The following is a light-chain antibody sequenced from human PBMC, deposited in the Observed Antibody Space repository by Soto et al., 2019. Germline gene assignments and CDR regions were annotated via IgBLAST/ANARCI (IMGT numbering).Light chain of an antibody. V-gene: IGKV1-39*01. CDR1: QSISNY. Sequence: DIQMTQSPSSLSASVGDRVTITCRASQSISNYLNWYQQKPGKAPNLLIYAASSLQSGVPARFSGSGSGTDFTLTISSLQREDFATYYCQQCYSTPRTFGQGTKVDIK. J-gene: IGKJ1*01. CDR3: QQCYSTPRT. CDR2: AAS.